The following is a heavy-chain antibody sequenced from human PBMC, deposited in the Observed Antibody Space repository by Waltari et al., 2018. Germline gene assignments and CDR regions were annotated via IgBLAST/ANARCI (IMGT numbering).Heavy chain of an antibody. J-gene: IGHJ4*02. D-gene: IGHD5-12*01. CDR3: ARGYNYGPYYFDY. V-gene: IGHV1-69*04. CDR1: GDTFKYYA. CDR2: ILPIVDRD. Sequence: QVQLVQSGAAVKRPGSSVNVSCTASGDTFKYYAISRVRQAPGLELDWMGRILPIVDRDHYAQKFQGRLTITADKSTTTAYMELTGLTSEETAVYYCARGYNYGPYYFDYWGQGTLVSVSS.